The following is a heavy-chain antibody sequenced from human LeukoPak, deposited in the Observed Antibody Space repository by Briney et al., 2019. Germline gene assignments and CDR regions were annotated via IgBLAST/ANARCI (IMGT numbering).Heavy chain of an antibody. CDR2: IIPIFGTA. Sequence: ASVKVSCKASGGTFSSYAISWVRQAPGQGLEWMGGIIPIFGTANYTQKFQGRVTITTDEYTSTAYMELSSLRSEDTAVYYCARNDYDILTGYYPGAFDIWGQGTMVTVSS. CDR3: ARNDYDILTGYYPGAFDI. D-gene: IGHD3-9*01. V-gene: IGHV1-69*05. J-gene: IGHJ3*02. CDR1: GGTFSSYA.